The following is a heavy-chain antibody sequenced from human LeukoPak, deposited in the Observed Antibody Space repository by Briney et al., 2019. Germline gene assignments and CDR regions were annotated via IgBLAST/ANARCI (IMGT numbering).Heavy chain of an antibody. CDR2: IYYSGST. CDR1: GGSISSGDYY. Sequence: SETLSLTCTVSGGSISSGDYYWSWIRQPPGKGLEWIGYIYYSGSTYYNPSLKSRVTISVDTSKNQFSLKLSSVTAADTAVYYCARDRIAAAGTYDYYYGMDVWGQGTTVTVSS. V-gene: IGHV4-30-4*01. D-gene: IGHD6-13*01. J-gene: IGHJ6*02. CDR3: ARDRIAAAGTYDYYYGMDV.